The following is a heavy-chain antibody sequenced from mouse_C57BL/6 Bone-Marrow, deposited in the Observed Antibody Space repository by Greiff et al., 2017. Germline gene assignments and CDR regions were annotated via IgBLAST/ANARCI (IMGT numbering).Heavy chain of an antibody. J-gene: IGHJ1*03. CDR3: AREGGLLRGGYFDV. Sequence: QVQLQQPGAELVMPGASVKLSCKASGYTFTSYWMHWVKQRPGQGLEWIGEIDPSDSYTNYNQKFKGKSTLTVDKSSSTAYMQLSSLTSEDSAVYYCAREGGLLRGGYFDVWGTGTTVTVSS. CDR2: IDPSDSYT. D-gene: IGHD1-1*01. CDR1: GYTFTSYW. V-gene: IGHV1-69*01.